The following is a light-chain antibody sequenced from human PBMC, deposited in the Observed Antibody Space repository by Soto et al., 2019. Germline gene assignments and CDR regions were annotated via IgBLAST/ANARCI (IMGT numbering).Light chain of an antibody. V-gene: IGKV3-20*01. CDR3: HQYGNGAYT. Sequence: DIVLTQSPVTLSLSPGERATLSCRAGQSFSSSYFAWYQQKPGQAPRLLIHAASTRAVGIPVRFSGGGSGTDFTLAISRLAPEDFAVYYCHQYGNGAYTFGQGTKVDIK. J-gene: IGKJ2*01. CDR1: QSFSSSY. CDR2: AAS.